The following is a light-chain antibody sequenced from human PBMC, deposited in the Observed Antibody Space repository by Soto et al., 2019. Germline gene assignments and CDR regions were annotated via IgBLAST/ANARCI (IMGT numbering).Light chain of an antibody. CDR3: QTWGTGIRV. CDR2: LNSDGSY. CDR1: SGHSSYA. Sequence: QLVLTQSPSASASLGASVKLTCTLSSGHSSYAIAWHQQQPEKGPRYLMKLNSDGSYSKGDGIPDRFSGSSSGAERYLTISSLQPEDEADYYCQTWGTGIRVFGGGTKLTVL. J-gene: IGLJ3*02. V-gene: IGLV4-69*01.